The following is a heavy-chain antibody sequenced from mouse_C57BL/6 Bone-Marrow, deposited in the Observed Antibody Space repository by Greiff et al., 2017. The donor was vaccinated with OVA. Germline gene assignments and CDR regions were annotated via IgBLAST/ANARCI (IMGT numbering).Heavy chain of an antibody. CDR2: INPYNGGT. CDR3: ARDYYGSSYVGYFDV. Sequence: QLQQSGPVLVKPGASVKMSCKASGYTFTDYYMNWVKQSHGKSLEWIGVINPYNGGTSYNQKFKGKATLTVDKSSSTAYMELNSLTSEDSAVYYCARDYYGSSYVGYFDVWGTGTTVTVSS. V-gene: IGHV1-19*01. J-gene: IGHJ1*03. CDR1: GYTFTDYY. D-gene: IGHD1-1*01.